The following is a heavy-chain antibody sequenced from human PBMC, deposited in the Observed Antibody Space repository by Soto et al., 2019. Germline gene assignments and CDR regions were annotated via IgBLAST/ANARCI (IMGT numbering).Heavy chain of an antibody. Sequence: QVQLVESGGGVVQPGRSLRLSCAASGFTLRSYGIHWVRQAPGKGLEWVAVTSYDGTNKYYADSVKGRFTISRDNSKNTLYLQMNSLRAEDTGVYYCAKDLGPGRFNYYGMDVWGQGTTVTVSS. J-gene: IGHJ6*02. CDR1: GFTLRSYG. V-gene: IGHV3-30*18. D-gene: IGHD2-15*01. CDR2: TSYDGTNK. CDR3: AKDLGPGRFNYYGMDV.